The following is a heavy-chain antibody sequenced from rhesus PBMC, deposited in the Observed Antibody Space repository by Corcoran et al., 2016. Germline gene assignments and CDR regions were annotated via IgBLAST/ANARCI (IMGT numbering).Heavy chain of an antibody. CDR3: ARVRIAANRFDV. CDR2: ISGSSGST. V-gene: IGHV4-165*01. J-gene: IGHJ5-1*01. D-gene: IGHD6-13*01. CDR1: GGSFSGYS. Sequence: QVQLQESGPGLVKPSETLSLTCAVSGGSFSGYSWGWLRQPPGKGLEWIGYISGSSGSTDYNPSLKSRVTISTDTSKNQFSLKLSSVTAADTAVYYCARVRIAANRFDVWGPGVLVTVSS.